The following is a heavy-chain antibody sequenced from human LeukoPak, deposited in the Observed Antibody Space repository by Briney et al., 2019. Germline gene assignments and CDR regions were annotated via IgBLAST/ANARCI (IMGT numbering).Heavy chain of an antibody. CDR2: IYTTGST. D-gene: IGHD3-10*01. CDR1: GASINSGSYY. Sequence: PSETLSLTCTVSGASINSGSYYWSWIRRPAGTGLEWIGRIYTTGSTNYNPSLKSRVTMALDTSRNHFSLKVTSVTAADTAIYYCARVPYYGSGMVYFDTWGQGTLVTVSS. J-gene: IGHJ4*02. V-gene: IGHV4-61*02. CDR3: ARVPYYGSGMVYFDT.